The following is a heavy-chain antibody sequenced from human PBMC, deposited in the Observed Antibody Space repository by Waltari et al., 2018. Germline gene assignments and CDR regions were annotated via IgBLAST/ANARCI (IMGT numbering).Heavy chain of an antibody. J-gene: IGHJ4*02. D-gene: IGHD5-18*01. V-gene: IGHV4-34*01. CDR1: GGSFSGYY. CDR3: ARDGHTAHSFDY. CDR2: INHSGST. Sequence: QVQLQQWGAGLLKPSETLSLTCAVYGGSFSGYYWSWIRQPPGKGLEWIGEINHSGSTNYNPSLKSRFTISRDNAKNTRYLQMNSLRAEDTAVYYCARDGHTAHSFDYWGQGTLVTVSS.